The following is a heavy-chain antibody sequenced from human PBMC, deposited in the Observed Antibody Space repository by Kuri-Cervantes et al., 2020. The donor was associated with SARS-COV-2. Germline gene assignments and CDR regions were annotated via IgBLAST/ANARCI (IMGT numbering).Heavy chain of an antibody. CDR1: GFTFDAYA. CDR3: AKATTPNYYGMDV. CDR2: ISWNSGSI. Sequence: SLKISCAASGFTFDAYAMHWVRQAPGKGLEWVSGISWNSGSIGYADSVKGRFTISRDNAKNSLYLQMNSLRAEDTALYYCAKATTPNYYGMDVWGQGTTVTVSS. V-gene: IGHV3-9*01. J-gene: IGHJ6*02.